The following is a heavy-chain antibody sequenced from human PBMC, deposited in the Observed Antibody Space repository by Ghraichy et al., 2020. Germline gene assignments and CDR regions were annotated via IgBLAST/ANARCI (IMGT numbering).Heavy chain of an antibody. CDR3: ARGGGWDYGWGY. Sequence: SETLSLTCAVYGGSLSGYYWSWIRQPPGKGLEWIGEINHSGSTNYNPSLKSRVTISVDTSKNQFSLKLSSVTAADTAVYYCARGGGWDYGWGYWGQGTLVTVSS. J-gene: IGHJ4*02. CDR1: GGSLSGYY. CDR2: INHSGST. V-gene: IGHV4-34*01. D-gene: IGHD3-16*01.